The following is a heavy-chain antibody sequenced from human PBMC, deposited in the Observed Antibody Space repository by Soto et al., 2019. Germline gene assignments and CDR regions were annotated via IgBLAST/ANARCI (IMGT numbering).Heavy chain of an antibody. Sequence: ASVKVSCKASGYTYPNLDINWVRQASGQGLEWMGWMNPHSDTGFAQKFQGRVTLTRDTPTSTVYMELTSLRFDDTAVYYCARYQIGEGFTAWGQGTPVTVSS. CDR1: GYTYPNLD. V-gene: IGHV1-8*01. CDR2: MNPHSDT. CDR3: ARYQIGEGFTA. J-gene: IGHJ5*02.